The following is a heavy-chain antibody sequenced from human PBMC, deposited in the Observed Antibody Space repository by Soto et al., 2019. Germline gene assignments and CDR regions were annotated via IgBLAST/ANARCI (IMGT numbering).Heavy chain of an antibody. V-gene: IGHV4-4*07. CDR2: IYTSGST. Sequence: PSETLSLTCTVSGGSISSYYWSWIRRPAGKGLEWIGRIYTSGSTNYNPSLKSRVTMSVDTSKNQFSLKLSSVTAADTAVYYCARDRNYYDSSGYSLYYFDYWGQGTLVTVSS. D-gene: IGHD3-22*01. J-gene: IGHJ4*02. CDR3: ARDRNYYDSSGYSLYYFDY. CDR1: GGSISSYY.